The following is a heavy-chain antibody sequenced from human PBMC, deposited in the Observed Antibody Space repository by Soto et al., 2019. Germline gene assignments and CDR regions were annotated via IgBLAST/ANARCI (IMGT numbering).Heavy chain of an antibody. V-gene: IGHV1-2*04. J-gene: IGHJ5*02. CDR3: ARGGYDSSGYRAFDP. CDR1: GYTFTGYY. Sequence: EASVKVSCKASGYTFTGYYMHWVRQAPGQGLEWMGWINPNSGGTNYAQKFQGWVTMTRDTSISTAYMELSRLRSDDTAVYYCARGGYDSSGYRAFDPWGQGTLVTVSS. D-gene: IGHD3-22*01. CDR2: INPNSGGT.